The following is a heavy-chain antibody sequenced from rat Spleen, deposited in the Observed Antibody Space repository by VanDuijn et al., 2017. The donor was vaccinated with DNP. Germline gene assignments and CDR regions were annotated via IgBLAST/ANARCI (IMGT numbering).Heavy chain of an antibody. Sequence: EVQLVESGGGLVQPGRSLKLSCAASGFTFSNYDMAWVRQAPTKGLEWVASINPSGGSSYYRASVKGRFIVSRDNAKSTLYLQMDSLRSEDTATYYCATLTDYWGQGVMVTVSS. CDR3: ATLTDY. V-gene: IGHV5-27*01. CDR2: INPSGGSS. J-gene: IGHJ2*01. CDR1: GFTFSNYD.